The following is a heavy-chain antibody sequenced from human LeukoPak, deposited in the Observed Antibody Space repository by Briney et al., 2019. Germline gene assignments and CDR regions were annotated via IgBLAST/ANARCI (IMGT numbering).Heavy chain of an antibody. V-gene: IGHV3-7*01. D-gene: IGHD3-10*01. CDR1: GFTFSSYA. CDR2: IKQDGSEK. J-gene: IGHJ4*02. CDR3: ARDWQYYYGSGSYWE. Sequence: PGGFLRLSCAASGFTFSSYAMSWVRQAPGKGLEWVANIKQDGSEKYYVDSVKGRFTISRDNAENSLYLQMNSLRAEDTAVYYCARDWQYYYGSGSYWEGGQGTLVTVSS.